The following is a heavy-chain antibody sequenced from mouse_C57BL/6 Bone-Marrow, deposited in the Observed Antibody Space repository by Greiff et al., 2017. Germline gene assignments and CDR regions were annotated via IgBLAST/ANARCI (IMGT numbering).Heavy chain of an antibody. D-gene: IGHD3-2*02. CDR3: AREGGDSSGYPAWFAY. CDR1: GYTFTSYW. CDR2: IDPSGSYT. Sequence: QVQLQQPGAELVMPGASVKLSCKASGYTFTSYWMHWVKQRPGQGLEWIGEIDPSGSYTNYNQKFKGKSTLTVDKSSSTAYMQLSRLTYEDSAVYYFAREGGDSSGYPAWFAYWGQGTLVTVSA. J-gene: IGHJ3*01. V-gene: IGHV1-69*01.